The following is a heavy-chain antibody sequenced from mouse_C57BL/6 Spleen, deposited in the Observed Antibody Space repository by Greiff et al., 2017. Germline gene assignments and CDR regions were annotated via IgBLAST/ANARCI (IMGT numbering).Heavy chain of an antibody. CDR3: ARSRDGYRFAY. D-gene: IGHD2-3*01. Sequence: QVHVKQPGTELVKHGASVKLSCKASGYTFTRYWMHWVKQRPGQGLEWIGNINPSNGGTNYNEKFKSKATLTVDKSSSTAYRQLSSLTSEDSAVYYCARSRDGYRFAYWGQGTLVTVSA. V-gene: IGHV1-53*01. J-gene: IGHJ3*01. CDR2: INPSNGGT. CDR1: GYTFTRYW.